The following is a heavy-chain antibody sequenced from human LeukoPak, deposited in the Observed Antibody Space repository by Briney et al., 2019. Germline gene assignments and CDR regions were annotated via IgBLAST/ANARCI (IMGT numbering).Heavy chain of an antibody. CDR2: IYYSGST. CDR3: ARDRGPPNDAFDI. CDR1: GGSISSGDYY. Sequence: SQTLSLTYTVSGGSISSGDYYWSWIRQPPGKGLEWIGYIYYSGSTYYNPSLKSRVTISVDTSKNQFSLKLSSVTAADTAVYYCARDRGPPNDAFDIWGQGTMVTVSS. D-gene: IGHD3-10*01. J-gene: IGHJ3*02. V-gene: IGHV4-30-4*01.